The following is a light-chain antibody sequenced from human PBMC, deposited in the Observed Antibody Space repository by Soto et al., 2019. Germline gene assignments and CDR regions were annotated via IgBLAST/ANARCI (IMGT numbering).Light chain of an antibody. CDR3: QQLHSYPIT. V-gene: IGKV1-9*01. J-gene: IGKJ5*01. CDR1: QDMNTY. CDR2: GAS. Sequence: IRMTQSPSSLSASVEDRVIITCRASQDMNTYIAWYQQKPGKAPKLLIYGASTLQSGVPSRFRGSESGAVFTLTISSLQPEDFATYYCQQLHSYPITFGQGTLLEIK.